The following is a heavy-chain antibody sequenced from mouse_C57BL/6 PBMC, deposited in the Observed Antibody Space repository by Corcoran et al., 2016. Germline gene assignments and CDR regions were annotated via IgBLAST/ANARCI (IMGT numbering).Heavy chain of an antibody. V-gene: IGHV1-26*01. CDR3: AREPYGSRGYFDF. D-gene: IGHD1-1*01. J-gene: IGHJ1*03. CDR1: GYTFTDYY. Sequence: EVQLQQSGPELVKPGASVKISCKASGYTFTDYYMNWVKQSNGKSLEWIGDINPNNGGTSYNQKFKGKDTLTVDKSSSTAYMELRSLTSEDSAVYYCAREPYGSRGYFDFWGTGTTVTVSS. CDR2: INPNNGGT.